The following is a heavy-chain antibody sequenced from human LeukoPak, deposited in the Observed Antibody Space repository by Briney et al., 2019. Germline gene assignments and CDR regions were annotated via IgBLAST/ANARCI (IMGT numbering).Heavy chain of an antibody. Sequence: GGSLRLSCAASGFTVSGTHMSWVRQAPGKGLEWVSAMYTGGTTYYADSVQGRFTISRDNSKNILYLQMNSLRAEDTAVYYCAKDEATSGGGLASWGQGTLVTVSS. J-gene: IGHJ4*02. V-gene: IGHV3-53*01. CDR3: AKDEATSGGGLAS. D-gene: IGHD3-16*01. CDR1: GFTVSGTH. CDR2: MYTGGTT.